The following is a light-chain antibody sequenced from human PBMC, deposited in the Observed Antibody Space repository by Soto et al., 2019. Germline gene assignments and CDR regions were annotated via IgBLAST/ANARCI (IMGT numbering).Light chain of an antibody. V-gene: IGKV3-20*01. J-gene: IGKJ1*01. Sequence: TQSPATLSVFPGERATLSCRASQSVATNLAWYQQRPGQAPRLLIYGASSRASGIPDRFSGSGSGTDFTLTISRLEPEDFAVYYCQQSDTSPPWWTFGQGTKVDIK. CDR1: QSVATN. CDR2: GAS. CDR3: QQSDTSPPWWT.